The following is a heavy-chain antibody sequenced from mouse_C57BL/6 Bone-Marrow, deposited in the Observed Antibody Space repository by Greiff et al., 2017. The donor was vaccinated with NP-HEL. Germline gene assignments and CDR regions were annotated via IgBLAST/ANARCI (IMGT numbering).Heavy chain of an antibody. Sequence: EVKVVESGGGLVQSGRSLRLSCATSGFTFSDFYMEWVRQAPGKGLEWIAASRNKANDYTTEYSASVKGRFIVSRDTSQSILYLQMNALRAEDTAIYYCARDACGYYAMDYWGQGTSVTVSS. CDR1: GFTFSDFY. CDR3: ARDACGYYAMDY. J-gene: IGHJ4*01. CDR2: SRNKANDYTT. V-gene: IGHV7-1*01.